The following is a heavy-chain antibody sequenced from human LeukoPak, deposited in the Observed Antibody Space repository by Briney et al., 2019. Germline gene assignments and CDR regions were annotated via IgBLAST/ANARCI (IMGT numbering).Heavy chain of an antibody. Sequence: TSETLSLTCTVSGYSITSAYYWDWIRQPPGKGLEWIGTFYHGGSTYYNASLKSQVSISIDTSKNQFSLRLTSVTAADTAVYYCARQTGSGLFILPGGQGTLVTVSS. CDR1: GYSITSAYY. D-gene: IGHD3/OR15-3a*01. CDR2: FYHGGST. J-gene: IGHJ4*02. CDR3: ARQTGSGLFILP. V-gene: IGHV4-38-2*02.